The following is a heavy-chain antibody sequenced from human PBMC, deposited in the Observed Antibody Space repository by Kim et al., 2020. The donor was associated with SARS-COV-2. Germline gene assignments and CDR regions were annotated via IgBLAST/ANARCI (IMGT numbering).Heavy chain of an antibody. J-gene: IGHJ5*02. Sequence: SETLSLTCTVSGGSISSGGYYWSWIRQHPGKGLEWIGYIYYSGSTYYTPSLKSRVTISVDTSKNQFSLKLGSVTAADTAVYYCARVLRGYYDSSGYYYPLWFDPWGQGTLVSVSS. CDR1: GGSISSGGYY. D-gene: IGHD3-22*01. CDR3: ARVLRGYYDSSGYYYPLWFDP. CDR2: IYYSGST. V-gene: IGHV4-31*03.